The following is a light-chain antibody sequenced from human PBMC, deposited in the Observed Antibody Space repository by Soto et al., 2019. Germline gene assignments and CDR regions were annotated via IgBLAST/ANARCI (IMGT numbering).Light chain of an antibody. V-gene: IGLV1-51*01. CDR2: DNN. CDR1: SSNIGKNY. Sequence: QSVLTQPPSVSAAPGQQVAISCSGSSSNIGKNYNCVSWYQKLPGTAPKLLIYDNNKRPSMIPDRFSGSKSGTSATLVITGLQTGDEADYYCGTWDSSLSAVVFGGGTKLTVL. CDR3: GTWDSSLSAVV. J-gene: IGLJ3*02.